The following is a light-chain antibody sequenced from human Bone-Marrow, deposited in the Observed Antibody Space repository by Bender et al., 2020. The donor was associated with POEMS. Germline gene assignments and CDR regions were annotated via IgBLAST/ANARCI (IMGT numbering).Light chain of an antibody. CDR3: CSYAGTYTWV. J-gene: IGLJ3*02. CDR2: GND. Sequence: WWQQLPGTAPKLLIYGNDKRPSGVPDRFSGSKSGNTASLTISGLQAEDEADYYCCSYAGTYTWVFGGGTKLTVL. V-gene: IGLV2-11*01.